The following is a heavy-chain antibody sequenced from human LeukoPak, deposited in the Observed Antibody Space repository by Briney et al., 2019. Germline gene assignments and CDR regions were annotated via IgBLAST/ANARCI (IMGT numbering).Heavy chain of an antibody. CDR2: IYYSGST. V-gene: IGHV4-39*07. CDR1: GGSISSSSYY. Sequence: PSETLSLTCTVSGGSISSSSYYWGWIRQPPGKGLEWIGSIYYSGSTYYNPSLKSRVTISVDTSKNQFSLKLSFVTAADTAVYYCAREWDWNWTYNWFDPWGQGTLVTVSS. D-gene: IGHD1-7*01. CDR3: AREWDWNWTYNWFDP. J-gene: IGHJ5*02.